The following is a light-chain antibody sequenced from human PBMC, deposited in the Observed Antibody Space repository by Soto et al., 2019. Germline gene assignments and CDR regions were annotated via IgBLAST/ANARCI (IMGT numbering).Light chain of an antibody. V-gene: IGKV3-15*01. J-gene: IGKJ1*01. Sequence: EIVMTQSPATLSVSPGERATLSCRASQSVSNNLAWYQQKPGQAPRLLIYGASTRATAIPARFSGSGAGTEFTLTISSLQSEDFAVYYCQQFHNWPPGTFGQGTKVELK. CDR3: QQFHNWPPGT. CDR1: QSVSNN. CDR2: GAS.